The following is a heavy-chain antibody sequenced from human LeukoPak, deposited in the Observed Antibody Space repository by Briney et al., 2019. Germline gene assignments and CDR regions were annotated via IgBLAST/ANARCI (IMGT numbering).Heavy chain of an antibody. D-gene: IGHD3-22*01. Sequence: SVKVSCKASGGTFSSYTINWVRQAPGQGLEWMGVIIPIFGTANYAQKFQGRVTITADESTNTAYMELSSLRSEDTAVYYCARRDYYDSSGKFDYWGQGTLVTVSS. CDR2: IIPIFGTA. V-gene: IGHV1-69*13. J-gene: IGHJ4*02. CDR1: GGTFSSYT. CDR3: ARRDYYDSSGKFDY.